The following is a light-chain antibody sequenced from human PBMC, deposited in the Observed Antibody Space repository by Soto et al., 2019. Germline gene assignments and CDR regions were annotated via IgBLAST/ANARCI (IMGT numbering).Light chain of an antibody. CDR2: EVT. CDR3: SSYTTSDTLVL. V-gene: IGLV2-14*01. Sequence: QSALTQPASVSGSPGQSITISCTGTTSDIAYYNYVSWYQHHPGKAPKLMIYEVTNRPSGVSNRFSGSKSGNTASLTISGLQSEDEADYYCSSYTTSDTLVLFGGGTQLTVL. CDR1: TSDIAYYNY. J-gene: IGLJ2*01.